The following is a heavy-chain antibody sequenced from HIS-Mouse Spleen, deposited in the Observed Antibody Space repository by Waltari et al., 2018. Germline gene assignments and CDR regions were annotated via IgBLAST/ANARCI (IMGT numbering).Heavy chain of an antibody. CDR1: GGSISSYY. D-gene: IGHD1-26*01. CDR3: ARTPSGSYYHDAFDI. V-gene: IGHV4-59*01. CDR2: IYYSGST. Sequence: QVQLQESGPGLVKPSETLSLTCTASGGSISSYYWSWLRQPPGKGLEWIGYIYYSGSTNYNPSLKSRVTISVDTSKNQFSLKLSSVTAADTAVYYCARTPSGSYYHDAFDIWGQGTMVTVSS. J-gene: IGHJ3*02.